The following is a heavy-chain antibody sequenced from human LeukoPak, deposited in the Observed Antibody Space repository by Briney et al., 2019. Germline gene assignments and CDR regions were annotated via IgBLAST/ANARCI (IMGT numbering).Heavy chain of an antibody. J-gene: IGHJ4*02. CDR2: ISGSGGRT. D-gene: IGHD3-3*01. CDR3: ARDRVVTLFDY. V-gene: IGHV3-23*01. CDR1: GFTFNNYA. Sequence: GGSLRLSCAASGFTFNNYAMSWVRQAPGKGLEWVAGISGSGGRTYYRDSVKGRFTISRDNSKNTLYLQMNSLRAEDTAVYYCARDRVVTLFDYWGQGTLVTVSS.